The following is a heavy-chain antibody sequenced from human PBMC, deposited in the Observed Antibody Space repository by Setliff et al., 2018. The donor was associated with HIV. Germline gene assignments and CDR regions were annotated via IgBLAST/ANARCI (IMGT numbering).Heavy chain of an antibody. CDR1: GFTFSSYG. V-gene: IGHV3-30*02. J-gene: IGHJ5*02. CDR3: AREGSSSSWFDP. Sequence: GGSLRLSCAASGFTFSSYGMHWVRQAPGKGLEWVAFIRCDGSNEYYADSVKGRFTISRDNSKNTLYLQMNSLRAEDTAVYYCAREGSSSSWFDPWGQGTLVTVSS. D-gene: IGHD6-6*01. CDR2: IRCDGSNE.